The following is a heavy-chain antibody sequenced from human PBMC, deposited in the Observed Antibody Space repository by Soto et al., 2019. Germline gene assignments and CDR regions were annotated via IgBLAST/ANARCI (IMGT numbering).Heavy chain of an antibody. CDR1: GYNYNLHW. V-gene: IGHV5-51*01. CDR2: IYPGDSDT. CDR3: ARHLRSYDFFQYYYGIDV. Sequence: GESLKISCRGSGYNYNLHWISWVRQKPGRGLEWMGIIYPGDSDTRYNPSFQGQVTISVDKSINTAYLQWDSLEASDTATYYCARHLRSYDFFQYYYGIDVWGQGSTVTVSS. D-gene: IGHD3-16*01. J-gene: IGHJ6*02.